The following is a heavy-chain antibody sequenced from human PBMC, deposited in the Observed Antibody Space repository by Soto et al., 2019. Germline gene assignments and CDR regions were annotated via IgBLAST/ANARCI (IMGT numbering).Heavy chain of an antibody. D-gene: IGHD1-26*01. J-gene: IGHJ4*02. CDR2: IYYSGST. V-gene: IGHV4-39*01. CDR1: GGSISSSSYY. Sequence: SETLSRTCTVSGGSISSSSYYWGWIRQPPGKGLEWIGSIYYSGSTYYNPSLKSRVTISVDTSKNQFSLKLSPVTAADTAVYYCARHGPGGSYSDYWGQGTLVTVSS. CDR3: ARHGPGGSYSDY.